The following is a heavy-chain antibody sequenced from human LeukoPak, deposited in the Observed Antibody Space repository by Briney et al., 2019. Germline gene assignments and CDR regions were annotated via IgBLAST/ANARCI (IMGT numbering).Heavy chain of an antibody. CDR1: GGSISSHY. Sequence: SETLSLTCTVSGGSISSHYWSWIRQPPGRGLEWIGYIYSSGTTNYIPSLKSRVTISVDTSKNQFSLKLNSVTAADTAVYYCARASFGDYSAEYFHHWGQGTLVTVSS. D-gene: IGHD4-17*01. CDR3: ARASFGDYSAEYFHH. CDR2: IYSSGTT. J-gene: IGHJ1*01. V-gene: IGHV4-59*11.